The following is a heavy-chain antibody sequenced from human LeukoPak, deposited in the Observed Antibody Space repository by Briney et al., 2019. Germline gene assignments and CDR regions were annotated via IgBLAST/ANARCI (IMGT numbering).Heavy chain of an antibody. CDR3: ATYYKSSWMGLFQH. J-gene: IGHJ1*01. CDR2: IYYSGST. D-gene: IGHD6-13*01. Sequence: SETLSLTCTVSGGSVSSGSYYWSWIRQPPGKGLEWIGYIYYSGSTNYNPSLKSRVTISVDTSKNQFSLKLISVTAADTAVYYCATYYKSSWMGLFQHWGQGTLVTVSS. CDR1: GGSVSSGSYY. V-gene: IGHV4-61*01.